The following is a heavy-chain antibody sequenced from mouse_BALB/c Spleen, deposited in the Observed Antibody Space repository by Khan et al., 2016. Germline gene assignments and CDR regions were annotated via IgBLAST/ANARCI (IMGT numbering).Heavy chain of an antibody. V-gene: IGHV1-7*01. J-gene: IGHJ2*01. CDR2: INPSTGYT. Sequence: QVQLQQSGAELAKPGASVKMSCKASGYTFTSYWMHWVKQRPGQGLEWIGYINPSTGYTEYNQKFKDKATLTADKSSSTAYMQLSSLTSEDSAFYYCARYDGYYYFDYWGQGTTLTVSS. D-gene: IGHD2-3*01. CDR1: GYTFTSYW. CDR3: ARYDGYYYFDY.